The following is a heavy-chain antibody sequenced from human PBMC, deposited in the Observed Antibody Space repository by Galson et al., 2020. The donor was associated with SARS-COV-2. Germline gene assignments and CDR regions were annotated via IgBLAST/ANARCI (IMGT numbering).Heavy chain of an antibody. Sequence: ETSETLSLTCTVSGGSISSSSYYWGWIRQPPGKGLEWIGSIYYSGSTYYNPFLKSRVTISVDTSKNQFSLKLSSVTAADTAVYYCARNLLWFGEVNNWFDPWGQGTLVTVSS. J-gene: IGHJ5*02. D-gene: IGHD3-10*01. V-gene: IGHV4-39*01. CDR3: ARNLLWFGEVNNWFDP. CDR2: IYYSGST. CDR1: GGSISSSSYY.